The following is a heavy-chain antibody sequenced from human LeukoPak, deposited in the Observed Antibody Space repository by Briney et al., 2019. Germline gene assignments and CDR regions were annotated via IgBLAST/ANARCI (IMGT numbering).Heavy chain of an antibody. V-gene: IGHV3-7*01. CDR1: GFTFSNYW. Sequence: GGSLRLSCAASGFTFSNYWMTWVRQVPGKGLEWVAHINQDGSQISSVDSLKGRFIISRDNGKNSLILQLNSLRAEDTAVYYCARDSGSYSHDYWGEGTLVTVSS. CDR3: ARDSGSYSHDY. CDR2: INQDGSQI. D-gene: IGHD1-26*01. J-gene: IGHJ4*02.